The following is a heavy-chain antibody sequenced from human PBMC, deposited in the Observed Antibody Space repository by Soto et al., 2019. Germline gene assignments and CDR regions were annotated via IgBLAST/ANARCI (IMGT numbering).Heavy chain of an antibody. CDR2: IWYDGSNK. D-gene: IGHD6-13*01. CDR3: ARVGSSWSDYYYYGMDV. V-gene: IGHV3-33*01. Sequence: QVQLVESGGGVVQPGRSLRLSCAASGFTFSSYGMHWVRQAPGKGLEWVAVIWYDGSNKYYADSVKGRFTISRDNSKNTLYLHMNSLRAEDTAVYYCARVGSSWSDYYYYGMDVWGQGTTVTVSS. CDR1: GFTFSSYG. J-gene: IGHJ6*02.